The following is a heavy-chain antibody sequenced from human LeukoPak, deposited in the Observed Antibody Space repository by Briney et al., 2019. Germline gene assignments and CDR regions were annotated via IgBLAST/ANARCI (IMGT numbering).Heavy chain of an antibody. CDR1: GGSISSSSYY. Sequence: PSETLSLTCTVSGGSISSSSYYWGWIRQPPGKGLEWIGSIHYSGSTYYNPSLKSRVTISVDTSKNQFSLKLSPVTAADTAVYYCATLDDTSGYYFDYWGRGTLVTVSS. D-gene: IGHD3-22*01. CDR2: IHYSGST. CDR3: ATLDDTSGYYFDY. V-gene: IGHV4-39*01. J-gene: IGHJ4*02.